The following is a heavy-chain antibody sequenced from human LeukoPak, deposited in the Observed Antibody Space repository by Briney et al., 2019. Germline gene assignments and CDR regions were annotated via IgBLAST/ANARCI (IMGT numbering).Heavy chain of an antibody. D-gene: IGHD3-3*01. CDR3: ARGRAIFGVVSYYFDN. CDR1: GDSLSSYY. V-gene: IGHV4-59*01. J-gene: IGHJ4*02. Sequence: SETLSLTCTVSGDSLSSYYWTWIRQPPGKGLEWIGYIYFGSTKYSPSLESRVTISVDRSRNQSSLNLSSLSEADTAVYFCARGRAIFGVVSYYFDNWGQGTLVTVSS. CDR2: IYFGST.